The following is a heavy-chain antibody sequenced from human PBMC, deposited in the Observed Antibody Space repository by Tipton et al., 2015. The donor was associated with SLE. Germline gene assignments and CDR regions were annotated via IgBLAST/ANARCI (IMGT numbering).Heavy chain of an antibody. CDR2: VYYSGTT. CDR1: GGSINSYY. CDR3: ARGTPFYCSDAGCHPECWFDS. Sequence: TLSLTCTVSGGSINSYYWSWIRQPPGKGLEWIGLVYYSGTTSYNPSLRSRVTITGDSSKNQFSLKLTSVTAADTAVYYCARGTPFYCSDAGCHPECWFDSWGQGSLVTVSS. J-gene: IGHJ5*01. V-gene: IGHV4-59*12. D-gene: IGHD2-15*01.